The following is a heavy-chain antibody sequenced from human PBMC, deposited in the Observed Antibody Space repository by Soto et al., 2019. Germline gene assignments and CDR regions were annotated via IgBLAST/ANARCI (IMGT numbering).Heavy chain of an antibody. CDR1: GASIGGIY. V-gene: IGHV4-4*07. Sequence: PSETLSLTCTVYGASIGGIYWSWIRKSAGKGLEWIGRIYATGTTDYNPSLKSRVMMSVDTSKKQFSLKLRSVTAADTAVYYCVRDGTKPLRDCIDFWGQGISVTVS. CDR3: VRDGTKPLRDCIDF. D-gene: IGHD1-26*01. J-gene: IGHJ6*02. CDR2: IYATGTT.